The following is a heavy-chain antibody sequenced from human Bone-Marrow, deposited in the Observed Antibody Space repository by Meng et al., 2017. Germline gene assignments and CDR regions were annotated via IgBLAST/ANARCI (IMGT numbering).Heavy chain of an antibody. CDR3: ARGPTTMAHDFDY. J-gene: IGHJ4*02. CDR1: GGSFSDYY. Sequence: SETLSLTCVVSGGSFSDYYWSWIRQPPGKGLEWIEEINHSGSTNYNPSLESRATISVDTSQNNLSLKLSSVTAADSAVYYCARGPTTMAHDFDYWGQGTLVTVSS. V-gene: IGHV4-34*01. D-gene: IGHD4-11*01. CDR2: INHSGST.